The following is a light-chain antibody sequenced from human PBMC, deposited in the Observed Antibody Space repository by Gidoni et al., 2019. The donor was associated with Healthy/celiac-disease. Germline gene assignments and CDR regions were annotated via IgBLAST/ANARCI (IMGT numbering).Light chain of an antibody. CDR3: QQSYNTPRT. CDR1: QSISTY. J-gene: IGKJ2*01. Sequence: DIQMTQSPSSLSASVGDRVTITCRASQSISTYLNWYQQKPGKAPKVLIYAASSLQSGVPPRVSGSGSGTDFTLTISSLQPEDFTTYYCQQSYNTPRTFGQGTRLEIK. CDR2: AAS. V-gene: IGKV1-39*01.